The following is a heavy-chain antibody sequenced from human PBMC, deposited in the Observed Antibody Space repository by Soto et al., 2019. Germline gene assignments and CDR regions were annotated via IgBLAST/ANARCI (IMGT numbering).Heavy chain of an antibody. V-gene: IGHV3-30*03. CDR2: ISYDGSNK. D-gene: IGHD7-27*01. CDR1: GFTFSSYG. CDR3: ASKYTITGDEDYWYFDL. J-gene: IGHJ2*01. Sequence: GGSLRLSCAASGFTFSSYGMHWVRQAPGKGLEWVAVISYDGSNKYYADSVKGRFTISRDNSKNTLYLQMNSLRAEDTAVYDCASKYTITGDEDYWYFDLWGRGTLVTVSS.